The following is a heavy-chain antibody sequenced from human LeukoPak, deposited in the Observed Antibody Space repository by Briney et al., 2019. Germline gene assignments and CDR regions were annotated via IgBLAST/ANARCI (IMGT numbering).Heavy chain of an antibody. CDR1: GGSISSYY. J-gene: IGHJ3*02. D-gene: IGHD6-13*01. V-gene: IGHV4-59*01. CDR3: ARGVRSRRYGNAFDI. Sequence: PSETLSLTCTVSGGSISSYYWSWIRQPPGKGLEWIGYIYYSGSTNYNPSLKSRVTILVDTSNNQFSLKLSSVTAADTALYYCARGVRSRRYGNAFDIWGQGTMVAVSS. CDR2: IYYSGST.